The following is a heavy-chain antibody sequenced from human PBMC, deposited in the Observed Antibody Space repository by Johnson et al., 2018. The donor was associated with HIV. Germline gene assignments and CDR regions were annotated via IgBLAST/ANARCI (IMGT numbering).Heavy chain of an antibody. CDR3: ARAHLYSSSWYPDAFDI. CDR1: GFTVSSNY. D-gene: IGHD6-13*01. CDR2: IYSGGST. Sequence: VQLVESGGGVVQPGRSLRLSCAASGFTVSSNYMSWVRQAPGKGLEWVSVIYSGGSTHYADSVKGRFTISRDKSTNMLYLQMSSLRAEDTAVYYCARAHLYSSSWYPDAFDIWGQGTTVTVSS. V-gene: IGHV3-53*01. J-gene: IGHJ3*02.